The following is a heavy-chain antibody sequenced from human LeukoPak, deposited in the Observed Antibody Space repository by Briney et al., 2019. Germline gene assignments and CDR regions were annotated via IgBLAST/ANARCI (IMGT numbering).Heavy chain of an antibody. Sequence: PSQTLSLTCTVSGGSISGYYLSWIRQPPGKGLEWIGYIYYSGSTNYNPSLKSRVTISVDTSKNQFSLKLTSVTAADTAVYYCARDPSLFAGYFDYWGQGTLATVSS. CDR3: ARDPSLFAGYFDY. J-gene: IGHJ4*02. V-gene: IGHV4-59*01. CDR1: GGSISGYY. CDR2: IYYSGST.